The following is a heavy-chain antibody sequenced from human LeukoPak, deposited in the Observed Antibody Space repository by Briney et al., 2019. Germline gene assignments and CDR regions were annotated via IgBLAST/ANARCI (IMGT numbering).Heavy chain of an antibody. Sequence: PSETLSLTCTVSGGSISSYYWSWIRQPAGKGLEWIGRIYTSGSTNYNPSLKSRVTMSVDTSKNQFSLKLSSVTAADTAVYYCARDSNILWFGEGFDYWGQGTLVTVSS. CDR3: ARDSNILWFGEGFDY. D-gene: IGHD3-10*01. J-gene: IGHJ4*02. V-gene: IGHV4-4*07. CDR1: GGSISSYY. CDR2: IYTSGST.